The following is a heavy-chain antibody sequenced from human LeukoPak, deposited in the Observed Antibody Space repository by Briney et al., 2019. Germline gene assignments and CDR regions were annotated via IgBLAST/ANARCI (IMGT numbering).Heavy chain of an antibody. CDR1: GGSISSYY. CDR3: ATCSGGSCYSAFDI. CDR2: IYYSGST. D-gene: IGHD2-15*01. V-gene: IGHV4-59*08. Sequence: SETLSLTCTVSGGSISSYYWSWIRQPPGKGLEWIGYIYYSGSTNYNPSLKSRVTISVDTSKNQFSLKLSSVTAADTAVYYYATCSGGSCYSAFDIWGQGTMVTVSS. J-gene: IGHJ3*02.